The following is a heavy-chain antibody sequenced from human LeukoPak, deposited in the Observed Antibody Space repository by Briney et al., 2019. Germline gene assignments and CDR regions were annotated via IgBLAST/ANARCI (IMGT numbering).Heavy chain of an antibody. J-gene: IGHJ6*02. V-gene: IGHV4-59*06. Sequence: SETLSLTCTVSGGSISSYYWSWIRQHPGKGLEWIGYIYYSGSTYYNPSLKSRVTISVDTSKNQFSLKLSSVTAADTAVYYCARDTYGDYVGGYYGMDVWGQGTTVTVSS. CDR1: GGSISSYY. D-gene: IGHD4-17*01. CDR2: IYYSGST. CDR3: ARDTYGDYVGGYYGMDV.